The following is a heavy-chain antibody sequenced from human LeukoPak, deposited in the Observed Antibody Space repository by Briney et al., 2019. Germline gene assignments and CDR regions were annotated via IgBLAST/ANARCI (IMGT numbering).Heavy chain of an antibody. Sequence: GGSLRLSCAASGFTFGSYSMNWVRQAPGKGLEWVSSISSSSSYIYYADSVKGRFTISRDNAKNSLYLQMNSLRAEDTAVYYCARDTSITMVRVVDVWGQGTTVTVSS. CDR2: ISSSSSYI. CDR1: GFTFGSYS. CDR3: ARDTSITMVRVVDV. J-gene: IGHJ6*02. D-gene: IGHD3-10*01. V-gene: IGHV3-21*01.